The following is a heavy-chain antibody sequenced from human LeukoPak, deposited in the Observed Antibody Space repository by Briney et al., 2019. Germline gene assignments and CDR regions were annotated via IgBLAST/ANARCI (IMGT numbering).Heavy chain of an antibody. CDR2: ILYSGST. CDR1: GGSISPYY. D-gene: IGHD3-10*01. CDR3: ARHFASGTYPLDY. J-gene: IGHJ4*02. V-gene: IGHV4-59*08. Sequence: SETLSLTCTVSGGSISPYYWSWIRQPPGKGLEWIGHILYSGSTTYNPSLKSRVTISVDTSMNQFSLKLTSVTAADTAVYYCARHFASGTYPLDYWGQGTLIIVSS.